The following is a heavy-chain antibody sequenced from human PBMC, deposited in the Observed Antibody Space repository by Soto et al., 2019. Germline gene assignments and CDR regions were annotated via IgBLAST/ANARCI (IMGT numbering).Heavy chain of an antibody. V-gene: IGHV3-33*01. J-gene: IGHJ3*02. D-gene: IGHD2-2*02. CDR3: ARESGQAYCSSTSCYTYAFDI. CDR1: GFTFSSYG. CDR2: IWYDGSNK. Sequence: GGSLRLSCAASGFTFSSYGMHWVRQAPGKGLEWVAVIWYDGSNKYYADSVKGRFTISRDNSKNTLYLQMNSLRAEDTAVYYCARESGQAYCSSTSCYTYAFDIWGQGTMVTVSS.